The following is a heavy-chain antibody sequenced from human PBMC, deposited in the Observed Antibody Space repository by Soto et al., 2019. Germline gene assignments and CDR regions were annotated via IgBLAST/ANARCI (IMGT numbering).Heavy chain of an antibody. D-gene: IGHD2-15*01. V-gene: IGHV3-23*01. Sequence: GGSLRLSCASSGFPFSSYAMSWVRQAPGKGLEWVSAISGSGGSTYYADSVKGRFTISRDNSKNTLYLQMNSLRAEDTAVYYCAKRYCSGGSCFPINFDYWGQGTLVTVSS. CDR3: AKRYCSGGSCFPINFDY. J-gene: IGHJ4*02. CDR1: GFPFSSYA. CDR2: ISGSGGST.